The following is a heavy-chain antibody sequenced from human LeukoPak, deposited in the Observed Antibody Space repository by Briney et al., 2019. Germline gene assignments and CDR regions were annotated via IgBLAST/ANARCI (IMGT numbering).Heavy chain of an antibody. CDR1: GGTFSIYA. D-gene: IGHD6-13*01. V-gene: IGHV1-69*05. J-gene: IGHJ6*03. CDR3: ARNVARQLYYYMDV. CDR2: IIPIFGTA. Sequence: ASVKVSFKASGGTFSIYAIGWVRQAPGQGLEWMGGIIPIFGTANYAQKFQGRVTITTDESTSTAYMELSSLRSEDTAVYYCARNVARQLYYYMDVWGKGTTVTVSS.